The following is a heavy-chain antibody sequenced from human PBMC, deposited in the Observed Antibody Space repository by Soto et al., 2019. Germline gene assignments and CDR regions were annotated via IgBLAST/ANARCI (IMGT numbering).Heavy chain of an antibody. CDR1: GFTFSSYW. CDR2: IKQDGSEK. D-gene: IGHD5-18*01. V-gene: IGHV3-7*05. CDR3: ALHGYSYGYYYYGMDV. J-gene: IGHJ6*02. Sequence: PGGSLRLSCAASGFTFSSYWVSWVRQAPGKGLEWVANIKQDGSEKYYVDSVKGRFTISRDNAKNSLYLQMNSLRAEDTAVYYCALHGYSYGYYYYGMDVWGQGTTVTVSS.